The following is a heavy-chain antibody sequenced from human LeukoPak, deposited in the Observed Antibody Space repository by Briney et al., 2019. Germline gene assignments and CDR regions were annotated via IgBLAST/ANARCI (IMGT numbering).Heavy chain of an antibody. Sequence: PSETLSLTCGVDGRSFSGYYWNWIRQPPGKGLEWIGEINHSGSTNYNPSLKRRVTISVDTSQNQFSVRLSSVTAADTAVYYCARGRYLTTGGGAAAGFLDYWGQGTLVTVSS. CDR1: GRSFSGYY. J-gene: IGHJ4*02. CDR3: ARGRYLTTGGGAAAGFLDY. CDR2: INHSGST. D-gene: IGHD6-13*01. V-gene: IGHV4-34*01.